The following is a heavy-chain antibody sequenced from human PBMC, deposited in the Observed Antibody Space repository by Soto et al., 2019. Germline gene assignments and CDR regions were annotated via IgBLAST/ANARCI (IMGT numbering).Heavy chain of an antibody. Sequence: EVQLVEAGGGLVQPGGSLRLSCAASGFTFSSYWMSWVRQAPGKGLEWVVNIKQDGSEKYYMDSVKGRFTIPRDNTKNSLYMHMNSLRAEDTAVYSCAREELGFSSGWYYFDYWGQGTLFTVSS. J-gene: IGHJ4*02. V-gene: IGHV3-7*05. CDR1: GFTFSSYW. CDR3: AREELGFSSGWYYFDY. D-gene: IGHD6-19*01. CDR2: IKQDGSEK.